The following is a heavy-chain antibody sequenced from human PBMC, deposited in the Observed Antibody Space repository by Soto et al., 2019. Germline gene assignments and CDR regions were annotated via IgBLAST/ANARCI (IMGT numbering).Heavy chain of an antibody. Sequence: PGGSLRLSCATSGFTFSDFYMSWVRQAPGKGPEWVSYISDDGYTIYYADSVKGRFTISRDNAKNSLDLQMTNLRAEDTAVYYCARDRAMATMTFDSWGPGSLVTVSS. CDR2: ISDDGYTI. J-gene: IGHJ4*02. V-gene: IGHV3-11*01. D-gene: IGHD5-12*01. CDR1: GFTFSDFY. CDR3: ARDRAMATMTFDS.